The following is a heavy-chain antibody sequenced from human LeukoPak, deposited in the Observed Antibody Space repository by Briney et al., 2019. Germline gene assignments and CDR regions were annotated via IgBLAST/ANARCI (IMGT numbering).Heavy chain of an antibody. CDR2: IYTSGST. Sequence: SETLSLTCTVSGGSISSYYWSWIRQPAGKGLEWIGRIYTSGSTNYNPSLKSRVTMSVDTSKNQFSLKLSSVTAADTAVYYCARDSAVAGTEVITFDYWGQGTLVNVPS. J-gene: IGHJ4*02. CDR1: GGSISSYY. CDR3: ARDSAVAGTEVITFDY. D-gene: IGHD6-19*01. V-gene: IGHV4-4*07.